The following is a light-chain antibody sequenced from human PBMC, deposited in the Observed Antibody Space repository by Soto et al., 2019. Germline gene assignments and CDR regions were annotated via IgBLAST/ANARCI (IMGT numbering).Light chain of an antibody. Sequence: AIQMTQSPSSVSASVGDRVTITCRASQDIGDDLGWYQQKPGKVPKLLIYVASSLQSGVPSRFSGSGSGTDFTLTIGSLQPEDSATYYCLHDYNYPLTFGGGTKVEIK. J-gene: IGKJ4*01. CDR3: LHDYNYPLT. CDR1: QDIGDD. V-gene: IGKV1-6*02. CDR2: VAS.